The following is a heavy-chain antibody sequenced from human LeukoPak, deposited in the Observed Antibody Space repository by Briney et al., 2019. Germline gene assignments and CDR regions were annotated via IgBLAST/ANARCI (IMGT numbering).Heavy chain of an antibody. J-gene: IGHJ4*02. CDR1: GFTFSNYA. V-gene: IGHV3-30*02. CDR3: VKSSYSGTVYFDY. D-gene: IGHD5-12*01. CDR2: MQYDGSYT. Sequence: PGGSLRLSCAASGFTFSNYAMHWVRQAPGKGLEWVAFMQYDGSYTFCADSVKGRFTISRDNSKNKLYLQMNSLRVEDTAIYHCVKSSYSGTVYFDYWGQGTLVTVSS.